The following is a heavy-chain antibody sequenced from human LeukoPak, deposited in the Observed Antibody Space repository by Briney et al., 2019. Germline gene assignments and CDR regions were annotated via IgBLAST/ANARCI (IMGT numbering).Heavy chain of an antibody. CDR2: ISGSSIYT. J-gene: IGHJ4*02. CDR1: GFTYSDYH. CDR3: VRDISGYYFDY. D-gene: IGHD3-22*01. Sequence: PGGSLRRTYSASGFTYSDYHMPWIRQDQGQELKWVSYISGSSIYTRYADSVKGRFTISRDNAKNSLYLQMNSLRAEDTALYYCVRDISGYYFDYWGQGTLVTVSS. V-gene: IGHV3-11*05.